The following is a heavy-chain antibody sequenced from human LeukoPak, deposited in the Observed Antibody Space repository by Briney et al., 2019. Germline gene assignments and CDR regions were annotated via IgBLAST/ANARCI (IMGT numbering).Heavy chain of an antibody. CDR2: INHSGST. CDR3: ARAGLTVKGGNWFDP. V-gene: IGHV4-34*01. Sequence: SETLSLTCAVYGESFSGYYWSWIRQPPGKGLEWIGEINHSGSTNYNPSLKSRVTISVDTSKNQFSLKLSSVTAADTAVYYCARAGLTVKGGNWFDPWGQGTLVTVSS. J-gene: IGHJ5*02. CDR1: GESFSGYY. D-gene: IGHD4-11*01.